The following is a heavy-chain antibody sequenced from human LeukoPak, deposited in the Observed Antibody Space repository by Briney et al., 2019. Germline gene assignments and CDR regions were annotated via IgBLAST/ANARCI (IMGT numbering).Heavy chain of an antibody. V-gene: IGHV1-18*01. CDR1: GYTFASFG. Sequence: ASVKVSCKASGYTFASFGITWVRQAPGQGLEWMGWINTHNGDTNYAQKLQGRVTMTTDTSTSTAYTELRSLRSDDTAVYYCARDGYRLSGYFYYMDVWGQGTTVTVSS. D-gene: IGHD2-2*03. CDR2: INTHNGDT. J-gene: IGHJ6*03. CDR3: ARDGYRLSGYFYYMDV.